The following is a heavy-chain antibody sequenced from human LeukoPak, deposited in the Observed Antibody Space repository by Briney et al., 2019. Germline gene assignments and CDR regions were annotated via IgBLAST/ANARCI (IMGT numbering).Heavy chain of an antibody. CDR2: ISGSGGST. V-gene: IGHV3-23*01. D-gene: IGHD2-2*01. CDR1: GFTFSSYA. CDR3: AKGVVGGYYFDY. J-gene: IGHJ4*02. Sequence: GESLRLSCAASGFTFSSYAMSWVRQAPGKGLEWVSAISGSGGSTYYADSVKGRFTISRDNSKNTLYLQMNSLRAEDTAVYYCAKGVVGGYYFDYWGQGTLVTVSS.